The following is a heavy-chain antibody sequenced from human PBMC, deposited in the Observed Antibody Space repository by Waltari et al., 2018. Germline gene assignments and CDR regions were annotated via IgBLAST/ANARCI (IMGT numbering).Heavy chain of an antibody. J-gene: IGHJ4*02. CDR3: VSGRDYYDSIPNSFDY. Sequence: QVQLQESGSGLVKPSETLSLTCTVSGGSISSYYWSWIRQPPGKGLEWIGYIYYSGSTNYNPSLKSRVTISVDTSKNQFSLKLSSVTAADTAVYYCVSGRDYYDSIPNSFDYWGQGTLVTVSS. V-gene: IGHV4-59*01. CDR1: GGSISSYY. D-gene: IGHD3-22*01. CDR2: IYYSGST.